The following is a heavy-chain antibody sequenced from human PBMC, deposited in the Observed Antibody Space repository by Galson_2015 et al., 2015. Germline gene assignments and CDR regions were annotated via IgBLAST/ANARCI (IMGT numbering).Heavy chain of an antibody. D-gene: IGHD5-18*01. CDR3: AKGRQLWARGTFHY. CDR1: GFTFISYA. Sequence: SLRLSCAASGFTFISYAMSWVRQAPGKGLEWVAGMSGGGGSTYYADAVKGRFTISRDKSKHTLYLQMNSLRADDTAVYYCAKGRQLWARGTFHYWGQGTLVTVSS. V-gene: IGHV3-23*01. CDR2: MSGGGGST. J-gene: IGHJ4*02.